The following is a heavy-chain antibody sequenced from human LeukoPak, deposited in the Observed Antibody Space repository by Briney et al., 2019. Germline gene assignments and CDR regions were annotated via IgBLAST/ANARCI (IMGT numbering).Heavy chain of an antibody. CDR3: AREGSRRYSWNYFGY. CDR2: ISSSSSYI. D-gene: IGHD1-20*01. J-gene: IGHJ4*02. V-gene: IGHV3-21*01. CDR1: GFTFSSYA. Sequence: GGSLRLSCAASGFTFSSYAMNWVRQAPEKGLEWVSSISSSSSYIYYADSVKGRFTISRDNAKNSLYLQMNSLRAEDTAVYYCAREGSRRYSWNYFGYWGQGTLVTVSS.